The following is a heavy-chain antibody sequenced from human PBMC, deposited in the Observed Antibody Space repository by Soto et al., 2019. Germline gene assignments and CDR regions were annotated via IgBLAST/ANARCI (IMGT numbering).Heavy chain of an antibody. CDR3: ARVLYYASGSYSPSAMDV. CDR1: GGSLKGYG. CDR2: VSPLFGAA. D-gene: IGHD3-10*01. V-gene: IGHV1-69*01. Sequence: QVQLVQSGAEVRKPGSSVKVSCKASGGSLKGYGIGWVRQAPGQGLERMGGVSPLFGAANYAQKFQARVTIIADASTSTVNMELSSLTSEDTALFYCARVLYYASGSYSPSAMDVWGQGTPVTVSS. J-gene: IGHJ6*02.